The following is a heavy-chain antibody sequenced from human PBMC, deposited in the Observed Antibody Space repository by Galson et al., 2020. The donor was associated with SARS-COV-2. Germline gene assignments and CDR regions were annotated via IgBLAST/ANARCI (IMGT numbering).Heavy chain of an antibody. CDR1: GGNIRTSAYS. Sequence: SETLSLTCAVSGGNIRTSAYSWTWIRQPPGKGLEWIGYIFHSGSTSYNPSLNSQVTISVDTSKNQFSLNLTSVTAADTAVYYCARAVVSATSTYWYFDLWGRGTLLTVSS. V-gene: IGHV4-30-2*01. D-gene: IGHD2-15*01. CDR2: IFHSGST. J-gene: IGHJ2*01. CDR3: ARAVVSATSTYWYFDL.